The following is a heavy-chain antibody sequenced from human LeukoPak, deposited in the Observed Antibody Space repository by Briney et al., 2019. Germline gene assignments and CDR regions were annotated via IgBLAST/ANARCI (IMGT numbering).Heavy chain of an antibody. CDR2: ISYGGSNE. J-gene: IGHJ4*02. CDR3: ATGDNSGYDY. Sequence: GGSLRLSCAASGFTFSNYDMHWVRQAPGKGLEWVALISYGGSNEYYGGSVKGRFTISRDNSKNTLYLQMNSLSAEDTAVYYCATGDNSGYDYWGQGTLVTVSS. V-gene: IGHV3-30*03. D-gene: IGHD3-22*01. CDR1: GFTFSNYD.